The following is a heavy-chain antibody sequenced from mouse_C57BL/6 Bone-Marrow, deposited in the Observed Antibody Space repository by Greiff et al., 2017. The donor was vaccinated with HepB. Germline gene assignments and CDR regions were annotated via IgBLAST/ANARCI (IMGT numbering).Heavy chain of an antibody. V-gene: IGHV2-2*01. CDR3: ARKGYYGSFYAMDY. D-gene: IGHD1-1*01. CDR2: IWSGGST. Sequence: VQRVESGPGLVQPSQSLSITCTVSGFSLTSYGVHWVRQSPGKGLEWLGVIWSGGSTDYNAAFISRLSISKDNSKSQVFFKMNSLQADDTAIYYCARKGYYGSFYAMDYWGQGTSVTVSS. J-gene: IGHJ4*01. CDR1: GFSLTSYG.